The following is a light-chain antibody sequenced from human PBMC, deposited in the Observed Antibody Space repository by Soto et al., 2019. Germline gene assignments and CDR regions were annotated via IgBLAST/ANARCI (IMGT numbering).Light chain of an antibody. CDR2: EVS. V-gene: IGLV2-14*01. J-gene: IGLJ2*01. Sequence: QSALTQPASVSGSPGQSLTISCTGSSSDVGGYNHVSWYQHHPGKAPKLMIYEVSNRPSGVSNRFSGSKSGNTASLTISGLQADDEADYYCSSYTSSSTPVVFGGGTKVTVL. CDR1: SSDVGGYNH. CDR3: SSYTSSSTPVV.